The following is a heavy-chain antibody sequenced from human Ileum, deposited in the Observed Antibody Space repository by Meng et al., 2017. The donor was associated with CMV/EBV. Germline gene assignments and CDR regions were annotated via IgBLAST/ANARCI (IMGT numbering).Heavy chain of an antibody. Sequence: NCNDAWMSWVRQAPEKGLEWVGRIKSKADCGTTDYAAPVKGIFTISRDDSKTTMYLQTSSLKSEDTAVYYCTTPVPNTKGWNSYFDYWGQGTLVTVSS. D-gene: IGHD1-7*01. CDR2: IKSKADCGTT. CDR3: TTPVPNTKGWNSYFDY. V-gene: IGHV3-15*01. CDR1: NCNDAW. J-gene: IGHJ4*02.